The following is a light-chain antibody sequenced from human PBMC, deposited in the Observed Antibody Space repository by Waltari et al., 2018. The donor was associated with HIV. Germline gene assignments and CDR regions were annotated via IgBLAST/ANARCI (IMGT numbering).Light chain of an antibody. J-gene: IGKJ5*01. V-gene: IGKV1-16*02. CDR1: HDISNY. CDR2: AAS. CDR3: QQYKGYPLT. Sequence: DIQMTQSPSSLSASVGDRVTITCRASHDISNYLAWFQQKPGEAPKSLIYAASTLQSGVPSKFRGSGSETYFTLTINGLQSEDSATYYCQQYKGYPLTFGQGTRLEIK.